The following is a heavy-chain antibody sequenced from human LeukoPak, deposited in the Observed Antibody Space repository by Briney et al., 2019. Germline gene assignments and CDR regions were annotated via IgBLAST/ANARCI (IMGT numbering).Heavy chain of an antibody. CDR3: ARSRKDARFDP. Sequence: GGSLRLPCAASGFTFSSYWMSWVRQAPGKGLEWVANIKQDGSEKYYVDSVKGRFTISRDNAKNSLYLQMNSLRAEDTAVYYCARSRKDARFDPWGQGTLVTVSS. D-gene: IGHD2-2*01. CDR1: GFTFSSYW. CDR2: IKQDGSEK. J-gene: IGHJ5*02. V-gene: IGHV3-7*01.